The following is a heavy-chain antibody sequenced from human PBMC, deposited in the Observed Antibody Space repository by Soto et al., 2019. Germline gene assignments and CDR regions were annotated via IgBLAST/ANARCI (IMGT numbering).Heavy chain of an antibody. V-gene: IGHV3-11*01. CDR3: ARFLEKGFKSGYRQNYYYYMDV. CDR2: ISSSGRTV. Sequence: QVQLVESGGGLVKPGGSLRLSCAASGFTFSDYYMTWIRQAPGKGLEWFSYISSSGRTVYYADSVKGRFTISRDNPKISLYPQINRLGAEDTAVYYCARFLEKGFKSGYRQNYYYYMDVWGKGTTVTVSS. CDR1: GFTFSDYY. D-gene: IGHD3-3*01. J-gene: IGHJ6*03.